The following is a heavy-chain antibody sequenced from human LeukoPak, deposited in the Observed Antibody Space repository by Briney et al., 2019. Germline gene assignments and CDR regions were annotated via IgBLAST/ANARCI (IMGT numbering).Heavy chain of an antibody. CDR2: ISWNSDSI. J-gene: IGHJ4*02. V-gene: IGHV3-9*03. Sequence: GGSLRLSCAASGFTFSSYGMHWVRQTPGKGLEWVSGISWNSDSIGYADSVKGRFTISRDNAKNSLYLQMNSLRAEDMALYYCAKGSSSWYTQFDYWGQGTLVTVSS. D-gene: IGHD6-13*01. CDR3: AKGSSSWYTQFDY. CDR1: GFTFSSYG.